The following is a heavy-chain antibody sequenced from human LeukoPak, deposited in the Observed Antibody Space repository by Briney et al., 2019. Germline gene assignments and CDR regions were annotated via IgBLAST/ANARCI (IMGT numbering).Heavy chain of an antibody. J-gene: IGHJ5*02. CDR1: GGSFSSGSYY. CDR2: IYHSGST. CDR3: ARDRGGNNWFDP. Sequence: SETLSLTCTVSGGSFSSGSYYWSWIRQPPGKGLEWIGYIYHSGSTYYNPSLKSRVTISVDRSKNQFSLKLSSVTAADTAVYYCARDRGGNNWFDPWGQGTLVTVSS. D-gene: IGHD5-24*01. V-gene: IGHV4-30-2*01.